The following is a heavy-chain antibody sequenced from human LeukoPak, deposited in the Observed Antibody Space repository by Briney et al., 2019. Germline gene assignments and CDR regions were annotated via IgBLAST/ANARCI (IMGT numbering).Heavy chain of an antibody. Sequence: GGSLRLSCAASGFTFSDYYMSWIRQAPGKGLEWVSYISSSGSTIYYADSVKGRFTISRDNAKNSLYLQMNSLRAEDTAVYYCARDGRRAMDDFWSGYPSHYYYYGMDVWGQGTTVTVSS. D-gene: IGHD3-3*01. CDR3: ARDGRRAMDDFWSGYPSHYYYYGMDV. CDR2: ISSSGSTI. CDR1: GFTFSDYY. V-gene: IGHV3-11*01. J-gene: IGHJ6*02.